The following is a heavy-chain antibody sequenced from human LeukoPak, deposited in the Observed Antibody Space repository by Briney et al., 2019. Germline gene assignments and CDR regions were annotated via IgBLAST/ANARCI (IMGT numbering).Heavy chain of an antibody. CDR1: GGTFSSYA. CDR2: IYGSNAAT. CDR3: ARGDLLWYCDL. J-gene: IGHJ2*01. D-gene: IGHD2-21*01. Sequence: ASVKVSCKASGGTFSSYAISWVRQAPGQGLEWMGCIYGSNAATRQSQKFQGRLTISRDTSAATGYMELNSLRSEDTAGYFCARGDLLWYCDLWGRGTLVTVSS. V-gene: IGHV1-3*01.